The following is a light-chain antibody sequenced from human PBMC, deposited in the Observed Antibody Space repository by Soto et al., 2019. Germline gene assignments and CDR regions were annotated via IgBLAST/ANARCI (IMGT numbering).Light chain of an antibody. CDR1: QSISSW. Sequence: DIQMTHSPSTLSASVVYRVTITFRASQSISSWLAWYQQKPGRAPKLLIYDASSLESGVPSRFSGSGSGTKFTLTISSLQADDFGTYYRQQSYSIPSITFGQGTRLEIK. J-gene: IGKJ5*01. CDR3: QQSYSIPSIT. CDR2: DAS. V-gene: IGKV1-5*01.